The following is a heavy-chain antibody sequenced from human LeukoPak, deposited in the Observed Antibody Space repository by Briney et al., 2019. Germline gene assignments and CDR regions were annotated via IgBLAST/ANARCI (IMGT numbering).Heavy chain of an antibody. Sequence: GASVKVSCKASGYTFTSYDINWVRQATGQGLEWMGWMNPNSGNTGYAQKFQGRVTITRNTSISTAYMELSSLRSEDTAVYYCATPVAAATREAFDIWGQGTMVTVSS. V-gene: IGHV1-8*03. CDR1: GYTFTSYD. D-gene: IGHD2-15*01. J-gene: IGHJ3*02. CDR3: ATPVAAATREAFDI. CDR2: MNPNSGNT.